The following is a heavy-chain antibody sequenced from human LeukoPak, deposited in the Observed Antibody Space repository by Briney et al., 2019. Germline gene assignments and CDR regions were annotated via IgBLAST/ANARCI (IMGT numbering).Heavy chain of an antibody. J-gene: IGHJ3*02. CDR3: ARVSAAGPRPPLINAFDI. V-gene: IGHV4-59*01. CDR2: IYYTGTT. D-gene: IGHD6-13*01. CDR1: GGPMCSYY. Sequence: SETLSLTCSVSGGPMCSYYWSWIRQPPGKGLECVGHIYYTGTTNYNPSLKSRLIMSIDTSKNQFSLKLTSMTAADTAVYFCARVSAAGPRPPLINAFDIWGQGTMVTVSS.